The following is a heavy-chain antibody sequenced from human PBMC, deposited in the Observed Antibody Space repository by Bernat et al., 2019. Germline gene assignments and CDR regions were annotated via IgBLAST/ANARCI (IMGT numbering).Heavy chain of an antibody. CDR3: EKDGRAGGAFDI. CDR2: ISWNSGSI. D-gene: IGHD3-10*01. V-gene: IGHV3-9*01. CDR1: GFTFDDYA. J-gene: IGHJ3*02. Sequence: EVQLVESGGGLVQPGRSLRLSCAASGFTFDDYAMHWVRQAPGKGLEWVSGISWNSGSIGYADSVKGRFTISRDNAKNSLYLQMNSLRAEDTALYYCEKDGRAGGAFDIWGQGTMVTVSS.